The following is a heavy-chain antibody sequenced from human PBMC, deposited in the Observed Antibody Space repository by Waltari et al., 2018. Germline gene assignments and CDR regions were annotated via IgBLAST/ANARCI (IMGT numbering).Heavy chain of an antibody. J-gene: IGHJ4*02. CDR1: GFTFSSYE. CDR3: ARAWGSGSYSGDY. Sequence: EVQLVESGGGLVQPGGSLRLSCAASGFTFSSYEMNWVRQAPGKGLEWVSYISSSGSTIYYADSLKGRFTSSRYNAKNSLYLQMNSLRAEDTAVYYCARAWGSGSYSGDYWGQGTLVTVSS. CDR2: ISSSGSTI. D-gene: IGHD1-26*01. V-gene: IGHV3-48*03.